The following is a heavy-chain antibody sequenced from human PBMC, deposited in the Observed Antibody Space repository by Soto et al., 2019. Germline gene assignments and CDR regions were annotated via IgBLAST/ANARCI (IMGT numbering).Heavy chain of an antibody. D-gene: IGHD4-17*01. V-gene: IGHV3-7*03. CDR3: AVYGYGVSAAAY. J-gene: IGHJ4*02. Sequence: GGSLRLSCAGSGLTFRNDWLSWVRQAPGRGLEWVANINQDGSERYYVDSVRGRFTISRDNVENSLYLQLNSLRPEDTAVYYCAVYGYGVSAAAYWGQGTLVTVSS. CDR2: INQDGSER. CDR1: GLTFRNDW.